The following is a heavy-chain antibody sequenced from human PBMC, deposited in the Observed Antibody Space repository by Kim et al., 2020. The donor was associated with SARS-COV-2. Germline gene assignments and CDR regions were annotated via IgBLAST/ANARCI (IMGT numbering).Heavy chain of an antibody. CDR3: ARGLTGYYKGGDY. Sequence: GGSLRLSCAASGFTFSSYEMNWVRQAPGKGLEWVSYISSSGSTIYYADSVKGRFTISRDNAKNSLYLQMNSLRAEDTAVYYCARGLTGYYKGGDYWGQGTLVTVSS. V-gene: IGHV3-48*03. CDR2: ISSSGSTI. D-gene: IGHD3-9*01. J-gene: IGHJ4*02. CDR1: GFTFSSYE.